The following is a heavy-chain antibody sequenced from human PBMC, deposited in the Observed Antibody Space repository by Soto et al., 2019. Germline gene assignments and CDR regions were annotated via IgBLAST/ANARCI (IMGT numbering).Heavy chain of an antibody. Sequence: ASVKVSCKVSGYTLTELSMHWVRQAPGKGLEWMGGFDPEDGETIYAQKFQGGVTMTEDTSTDTAYMELSSLRSEDTAVYYCATSRVNRYYDFWSGSLDYWGQGTLVTVSS. CDR2: FDPEDGET. J-gene: IGHJ4*02. CDR3: ATSRVNRYYDFWSGSLDY. CDR1: GYTLTELS. D-gene: IGHD3-3*01. V-gene: IGHV1-24*01.